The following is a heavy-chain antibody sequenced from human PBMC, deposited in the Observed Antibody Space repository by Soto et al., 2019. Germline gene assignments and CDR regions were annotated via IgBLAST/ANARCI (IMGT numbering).Heavy chain of an antibody. CDR1: GGTFSSYA. CDR3: ARDFGCGGDCYGY. V-gene: IGHV1-69*13. D-gene: IGHD2-21*01. CDR2: IIPIFGTA. Sequence: SVKVSCKASGGTFSSYAISWVRQAPGQGLEWMGGIIPIFGTANYAQKFQGRVTITADESTSTAYMELSSLRSEDTAVYYCARDFGCGGDCYGYWGQGTLVTVSS. J-gene: IGHJ4*02.